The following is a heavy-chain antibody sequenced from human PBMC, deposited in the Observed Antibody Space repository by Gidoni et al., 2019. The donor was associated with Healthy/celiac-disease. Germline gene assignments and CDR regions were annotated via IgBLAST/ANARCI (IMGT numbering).Heavy chain of an antibody. Sequence: QVQLVESGGGLVKPGGSLRLSCAASGFTFSAYYMSWIRQDPGKGLEWVSYISSSGSTIYYADSVKGRFTISRDNAKNSLYLQMNSLRAEDTAVYYCARTHDFWSGYYYYFDYWGQGTLVTVSS. D-gene: IGHD3-3*01. J-gene: IGHJ4*02. CDR2: ISSSGSTI. CDR3: ARTHDFWSGYYYYFDY. V-gene: IGHV3-11*01. CDR1: GFTFSAYY.